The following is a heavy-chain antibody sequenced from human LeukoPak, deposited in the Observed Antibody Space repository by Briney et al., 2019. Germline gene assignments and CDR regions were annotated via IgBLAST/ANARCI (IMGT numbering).Heavy chain of an antibody. CDR3: APTSAVRGGLNWFGP. V-gene: IGHV3-30*04. J-gene: IGHJ5*02. CDR1: GFTFSTYA. CDR2: ISYDGSDK. Sequence: PGGSLRLSCAASGFTFSTYAMHWVRQAPGKGLEWVAVISYDGSDKDYADSVKGRFTVSRDNSKNTLYLQMNSLRAEDTAVYYWAPTSAVRGGLNWFGPLGQGTLVTVSS. D-gene: IGHD3-10*01.